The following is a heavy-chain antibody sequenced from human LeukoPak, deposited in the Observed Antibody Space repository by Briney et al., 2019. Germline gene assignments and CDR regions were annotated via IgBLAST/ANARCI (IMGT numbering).Heavy chain of an antibody. D-gene: IGHD5-24*01. CDR2: IYHSGST. CDR1: GGSISSYY. CDR3: ARAIEMATIFFDY. Sequence: PSETLSLTCTVSGGSISSYYWSWIRQPPGKGLEWIGYIYHSGSTKYNPSLKSRVTISVDTSKNQFSLKLSSVTAADTAVYYCARAIEMATIFFDYWGQGTLVTVSS. J-gene: IGHJ4*02. V-gene: IGHV4-59*01.